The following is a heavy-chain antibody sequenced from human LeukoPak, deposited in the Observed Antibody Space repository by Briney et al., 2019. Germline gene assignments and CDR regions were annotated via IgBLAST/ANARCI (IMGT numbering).Heavy chain of an antibody. CDR2: INWNGGST. Sequence: GGSLRLSCAASGFTFDDYGMSWVRQAPGKGLEWVSGINWNGGSTGYADSVKGRFTISRDNAKNSLYLQMNSLRAEDTALYYCARAYCSGGSCYSRPQGFDYWGQGTLVTVSS. V-gene: IGHV3-20*04. CDR1: GFTFDDYG. D-gene: IGHD2-15*01. CDR3: ARAYCSGGSCYSRPQGFDY. J-gene: IGHJ4*02.